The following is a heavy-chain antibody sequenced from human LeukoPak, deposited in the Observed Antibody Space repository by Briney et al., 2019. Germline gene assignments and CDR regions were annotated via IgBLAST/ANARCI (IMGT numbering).Heavy chain of an antibody. CDR2: ISYDGSNK. Sequence: GGSLRLSCAASGFTFSSYGMHWVRQAPGKGLEWVAVISYDGSNKYYADSVKGRFTISRDNSKNTLYLQMNSLRAEDTAVYYCAKDRTNHGDYVAVFDYWGQGTLVTVSS. V-gene: IGHV3-30*18. CDR1: GFTFSSYG. J-gene: IGHJ4*02. CDR3: AKDRTNHGDYVAVFDY. D-gene: IGHD4-17*01.